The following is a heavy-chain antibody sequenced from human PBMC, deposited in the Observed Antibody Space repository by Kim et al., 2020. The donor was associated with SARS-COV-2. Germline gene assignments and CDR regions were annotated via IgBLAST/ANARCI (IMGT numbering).Heavy chain of an antibody. Sequence: ASVKVSCKASGYTFTSYYMHWVRQAPGQGLEWMGIINPSGGSTSYAQKFQGRVTMTRDTSTSTVYMELSSLRSEDTAVYYCARVGIAVAGTDYYYYGMDVWGQGTTVTVSS. D-gene: IGHD6-19*01. V-gene: IGHV1-46*01. CDR3: ARVGIAVAGTDYYYYGMDV. CDR2: INPSGGST. CDR1: GYTFTSYY. J-gene: IGHJ6*02.